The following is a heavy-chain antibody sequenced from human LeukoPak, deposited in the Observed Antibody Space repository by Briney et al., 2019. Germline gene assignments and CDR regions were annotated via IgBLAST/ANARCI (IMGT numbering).Heavy chain of an antibody. J-gene: IGHJ6*02. CDR3: ARAEDCSSTSCTHGYYGMDV. CDR2: IYGGGGT. D-gene: IGHD2-2*01. CDR1: GFTVSSKY. Sequence: PGGSLRLSCAASGFTVSSKYMSWVRQAPGKGLEWVSVIYGGGGTHYAESVKGRFTISRDNSKNTLYLQMNSLRGEDTAVYYCARAEDCSSTSCTHGYYGMDVWGQGTTVTVSS. V-gene: IGHV3-66*01.